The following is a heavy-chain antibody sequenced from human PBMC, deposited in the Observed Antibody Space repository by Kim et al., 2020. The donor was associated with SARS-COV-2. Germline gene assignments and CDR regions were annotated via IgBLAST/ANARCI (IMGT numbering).Heavy chain of an antibody. D-gene: IGHD3-10*01. CDR1: GYTLTELS. V-gene: IGHV1-24*01. CDR2: FDPEDGET. J-gene: IGHJ5*02. CDR3: ATVPYTMVRGVIFSGNWFDP. Sequence: ASVKVSCKVSGYTLTELSMHWVRQAPGKGLEWMGGFDPEDGETIYAQKFQGRVTMTEDTSTDTAYMELSSLRSEDTAVYYCATVPYTMVRGVIFSGNWFDPWGQGTLVTVSS.